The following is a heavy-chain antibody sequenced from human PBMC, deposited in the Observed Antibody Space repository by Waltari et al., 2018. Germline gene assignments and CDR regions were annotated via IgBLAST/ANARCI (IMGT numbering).Heavy chain of an antibody. CDR3: ARVHSLGQYDTSGAESNFDH. CDR2: ISGSGGST. J-gene: IGHJ4*02. CDR1: GFTFSSYA. Sequence: EVPLLESGGGLVQPGGSMRLACAASGFTFSSYAMSWVRQAPGKGLEWVSAISGSGGSTYYADSVKGRFTISRDNSKNTLYLQMNSLRAEDTAIYYCARVHSLGQYDTSGAESNFDHWGQGALVTVSS. V-gene: IGHV3-23*01. D-gene: IGHD3-22*01.